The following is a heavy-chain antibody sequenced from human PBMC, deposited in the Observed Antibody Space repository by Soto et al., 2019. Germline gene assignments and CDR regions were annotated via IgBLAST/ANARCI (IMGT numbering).Heavy chain of an antibody. CDR1: GGSFSGYY. V-gene: IGHV4-34*01. D-gene: IGHD5-12*01. J-gene: IGHJ4*02. Sequence: PSETLSLTCAVYGGSFSGYYWSWIRQPPGKGLEWIGEINHSGSTNYNPSLKSRVTISVDTSKNQFSLKLSSVTAADTAVYYCARGLSGLTGYDYWGQGTLVTVSS. CDR3: ARGLSGLTGYDY. CDR2: INHSGST.